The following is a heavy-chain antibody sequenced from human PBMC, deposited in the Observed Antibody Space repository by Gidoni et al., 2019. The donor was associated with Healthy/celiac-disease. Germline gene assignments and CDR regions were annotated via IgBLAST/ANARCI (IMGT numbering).Heavy chain of an antibody. D-gene: IGHD6-13*01. Sequence: EVQLVESGGGLVKPGGSLRLSCSASGFPFRSYSMNWVRQAPGKGLEWVSAISSSSSYIYYADSVKGRFTISRDNAKNSLYLQMNSLRAEDTAVYYCARPKYSSSWYAVAYWGQGTLVTVSS. CDR2: ISSSSSYI. V-gene: IGHV3-21*01. CDR3: ARPKYSSSWYAVAY. CDR1: GFPFRSYS. J-gene: IGHJ4*02.